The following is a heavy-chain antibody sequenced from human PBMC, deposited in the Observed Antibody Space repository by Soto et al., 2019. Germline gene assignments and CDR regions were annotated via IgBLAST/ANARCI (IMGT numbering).Heavy chain of an antibody. Sequence: QVQLLQSGAELREPGSSVRVSCTPSGGTFVSSAFAWVRQAPGGKIEWMGGIIPILGSTKYAEKFLGRLTIRADDCSGAAYLELSSLTFDDTTGYFCANKNTHGYSNKAWLDPWGQGALVTVST. CDR2: IIPILGST. CDR3: ANKNTHGYSNKAWLDP. V-gene: IGHV1-69*01. J-gene: IGHJ5*02. D-gene: IGHD2-15*01. CDR1: GGTFVSSA.